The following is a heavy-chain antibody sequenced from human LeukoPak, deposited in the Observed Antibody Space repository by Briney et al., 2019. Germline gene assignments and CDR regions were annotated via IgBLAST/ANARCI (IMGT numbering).Heavy chain of an antibody. V-gene: IGHV1-2*02. Sequence: SVKVSCKASGYTFTGYYMHWVRQAPGQGLEWMGWINPNSGGTNYAQKFQGRVTMTRDTSISTAYMELSRLRSDDTAVYYCARGNCSSTSCYTPIDYWGQGTLVTVSS. D-gene: IGHD2-2*02. J-gene: IGHJ4*02. CDR3: ARGNCSSTSCYTPIDY. CDR1: GYTFTGYY. CDR2: INPNSGGT.